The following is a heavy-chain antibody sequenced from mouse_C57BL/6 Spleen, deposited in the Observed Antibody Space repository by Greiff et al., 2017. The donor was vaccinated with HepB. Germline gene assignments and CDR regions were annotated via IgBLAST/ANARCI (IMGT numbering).Heavy chain of an antibody. CDR1: GYAFSSSW. V-gene: IGHV1-82*01. CDR2: IYPGDGDT. Sequence: QVQLQQSGPELVKPGASVKISCKASGYAFSSSWMNWVKQRPGKGLEWIGRIYPGDGDTNYNGKFKGKATLTADKSSSTAYMQLSSLTSEDSAVYFCAIIYYDYDPFDYWGQGTTLTVSS. J-gene: IGHJ2*01. CDR3: AIIYYDYDPFDY. D-gene: IGHD2-4*01.